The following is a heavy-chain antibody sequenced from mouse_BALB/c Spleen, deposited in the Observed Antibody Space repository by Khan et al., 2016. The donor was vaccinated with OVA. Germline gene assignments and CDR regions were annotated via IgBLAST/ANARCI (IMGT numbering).Heavy chain of an antibody. J-gene: IGHJ4*01. CDR3: ARQPYYHYNIMDY. Sequence: QMQLEESGPGLAAPSQSLSITCTISGFSLTTYGVHWVRQPPGKGLEWLVVIWSDGTTNYNSALKSRLTITKDNSQSQVFLKMNSRQTDDTTIYFCARQPYYHYNIMDYWGQGTSVTVSS. CDR2: IWSDGTT. CDR1: GFSLTTYG. V-gene: IGHV2-6-1*01. D-gene: IGHD2-10*01.